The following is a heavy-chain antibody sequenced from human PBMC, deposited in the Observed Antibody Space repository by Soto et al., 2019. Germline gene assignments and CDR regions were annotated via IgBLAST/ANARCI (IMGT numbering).Heavy chain of an antibody. J-gene: IGHJ6*02. CDR3: ARIGVDSSSSQRLYYYYGMDV. CDR1: GYTFTSYG. CDR2: ISAYNGNT. V-gene: IGHV1-18*04. D-gene: IGHD6-6*01. Sequence: ASVKVSCKASGYTFTSYGISWVRQAPGQGLEWMGWISAYNGNTNYAQKLQGRVTMTTDTSTSTAYMELRSLRSDDTAVYYCARIGVDSSSSQRLYYYYGMDVWGQGTTVTVSS.